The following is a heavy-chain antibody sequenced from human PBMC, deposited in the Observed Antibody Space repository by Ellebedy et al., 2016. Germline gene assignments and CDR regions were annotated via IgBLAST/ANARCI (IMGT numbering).Heavy chain of an antibody. CDR3: ARGGGVVVPAAGLHFDY. CDR1: GGTFSSYA. Sequence: SVKVSCXASGGTFSSYAISWVRQAPGQGLEWMGGIIPIFGTANYAQKFQGRVTITADESTSTAYMELSSLRSEDTAVYYCARGGGVVVPAAGLHFDYWGQGTLVTVSS. V-gene: IGHV1-69*13. D-gene: IGHD2-2*01. CDR2: IIPIFGTA. J-gene: IGHJ4*02.